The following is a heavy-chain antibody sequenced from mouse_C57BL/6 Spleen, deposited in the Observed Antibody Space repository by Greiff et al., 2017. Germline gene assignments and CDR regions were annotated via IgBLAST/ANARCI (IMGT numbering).Heavy chain of an antibody. CDR1: GYTFTSYG. D-gene: IGHD6-5*01. CDR2: IYPRSGNT. V-gene: IGHV1-81*01. Sequence: VQLKESGAELARPGASVKLSCKASGYTFTSYGISWVKQRTGQGLEWIGEIYPRSGNTYYNEKFKGKATLTADKSSSTAYMELRSLTSEDSAVYFCARAYEDWFAYWGQGTLVTVSA. J-gene: IGHJ3*01. CDR3: ARAYEDWFAY.